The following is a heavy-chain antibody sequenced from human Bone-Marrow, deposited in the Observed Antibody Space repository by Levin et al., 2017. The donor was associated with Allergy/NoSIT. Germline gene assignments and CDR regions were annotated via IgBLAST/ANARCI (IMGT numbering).Heavy chain of an antibody. CDR3: ARHTGGWRGEVDY. J-gene: IGHJ4*02. V-gene: IGHV4-59*08. CDR2: IHYSGTT. Sequence: GSLRLSCTVSGGSISSYYWSWIRQPPGKGLEWIGYIHYSGTTNSNPSLRSRVTLSLDTSKNHFSVTLSSVTAADTAIYYCARHTGGWRGEVDYWGQGTLVTVSS. D-gene: IGHD6-19*01. CDR1: GGSISSYY.